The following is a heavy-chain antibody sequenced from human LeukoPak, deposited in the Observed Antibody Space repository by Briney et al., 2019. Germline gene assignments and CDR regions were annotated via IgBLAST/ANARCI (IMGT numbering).Heavy chain of an antibody. J-gene: IGHJ4*02. CDR1: GGSISSYY. V-gene: IGHV4-4*07. CDR3: ARDSSYSSSSEFDY. Sequence: PSETLSLTCTVSGGSISSYYWSWIRQPAGKGLEWIGRIYTSGSTNYNPSLKSRVTMSVDTSKNQFSLKLSSVTAADTAVYYCARDSSYSSSSEFDYWGQGTLVTVSS. CDR2: IYTSGST. D-gene: IGHD6-6*01.